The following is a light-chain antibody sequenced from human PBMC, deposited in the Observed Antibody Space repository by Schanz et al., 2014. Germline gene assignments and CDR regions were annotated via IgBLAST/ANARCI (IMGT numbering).Light chain of an antibody. Sequence: EIVLTQSPGTLSLSPGERATLSCRASQSVSSSYLAWYQQKPGQAPRLLIHSAFTRVTGIPDRFSGSGSGTVFTLTISRLEPEDFAVYYCQQYGNSPRTFGQGTKVEIK. CDR3: QQYGNSPRT. V-gene: IGKV3-20*01. CDR2: SAF. J-gene: IGKJ1*01. CDR1: QSVSSSY.